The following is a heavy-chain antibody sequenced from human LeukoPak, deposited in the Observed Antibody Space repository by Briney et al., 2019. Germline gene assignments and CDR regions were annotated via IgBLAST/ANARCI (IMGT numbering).Heavy chain of an antibody. D-gene: IGHD5-18*01. J-gene: IGHJ4*02. CDR1: GVTSSSFA. Sequence: GGSLRLSCAASGVTSSSFAMSWGRQAPGEGLEWVSAISGSGGSTNYADSVKGRFTIFRDNSEKTLYLQMNSLRAEDTAVYDCSKFSGAMVRPDYYLDYWGQGTLVTVSS. V-gene: IGHV3-23*01. CDR2: ISGSGGST. CDR3: SKFSGAMVRPDYYLDY.